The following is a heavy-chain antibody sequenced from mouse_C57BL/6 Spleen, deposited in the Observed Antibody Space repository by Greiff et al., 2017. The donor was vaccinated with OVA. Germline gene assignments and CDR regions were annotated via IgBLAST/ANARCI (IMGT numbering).Heavy chain of an antibody. CDR1: GYAFSSSW. D-gene: IGHD1-1*01. CDR3: ARGDYYGSSYGYFDV. CDR2: IYPVDGDT. V-gene: IGHV1-82*01. Sequence: QVQLKESGPELVKPGASVKISCKASGYAFSSSWMNWVKQRPGKGLEWIGRIYPVDGDTNYNGKFKGKATLTADKSSSTAYMQLSSLTSEDSAVYFCARGDYYGSSYGYFDVWGKGTTVTVSS. J-gene: IGHJ1*03.